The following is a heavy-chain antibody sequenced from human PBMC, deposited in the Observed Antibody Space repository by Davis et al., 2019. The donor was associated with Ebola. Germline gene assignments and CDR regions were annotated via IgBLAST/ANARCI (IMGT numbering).Heavy chain of an antibody. D-gene: IGHD5-18*01. V-gene: IGHV7-4-1*02. CDR1: GYTFTSYA. CDR2: INTNTGNP. CDR3: ARCEENPDTTMVSCFDY. Sequence: AASVKVSCTASGYTFTSYAMNWVRQAPGQGLEWMGWINTNTGNPTYAPGFTGRFVFSLDTSVSTAYLQISSLKAEDTAVYYCARCEENPDTTMVSCFDYWGQGTLVTVSS. J-gene: IGHJ4*02.